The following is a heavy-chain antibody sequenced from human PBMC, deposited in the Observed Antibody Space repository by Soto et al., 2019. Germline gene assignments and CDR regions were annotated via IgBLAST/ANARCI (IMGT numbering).Heavy chain of an antibody. J-gene: IGHJ3*01. CDR3: ARDRITTRGDAFDL. Sequence: QVQLVQSGAEVMKPGSSVKVSCKAPGGTFSTYIISWVRQAPGQGLEWMGRIIPIPDITDNAQKFQGSVTFSADKSTSTAYMELSSLRSEDTAVYYCARDRITTRGDAFDLWGQGTMVTVSS. V-gene: IGHV1-69*08. CDR1: GGTFSTYI. D-gene: IGHD3-3*01. CDR2: IIPIPDIT.